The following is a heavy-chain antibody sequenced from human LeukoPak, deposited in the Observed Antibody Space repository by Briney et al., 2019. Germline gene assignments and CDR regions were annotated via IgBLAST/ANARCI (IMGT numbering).Heavy chain of an antibody. V-gene: IGHV1-69*06. Sequence: SVTVSCKASGGTFSSYAISWVRQAPGQGLEWMGGIIPIFGTANYAQKFQGRVTITADKSTSTAYMELSSLRSEDTAVYYCARVEQQLGGYYYYMDVWGKGTTVTVSS. CDR2: IIPIFGTA. CDR3: ARVEQQLGGYYYYMDV. J-gene: IGHJ6*03. CDR1: GGTFSSYA. D-gene: IGHD6-13*01.